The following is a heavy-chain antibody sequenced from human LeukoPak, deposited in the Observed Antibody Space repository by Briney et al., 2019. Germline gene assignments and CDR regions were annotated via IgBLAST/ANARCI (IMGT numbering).Heavy chain of an antibody. Sequence: GGSLRLSCAASGFTVSSNYMSWVRQAPGKGLEWVAFIRYDGSNKYYAGSVKGRFTISRDNSKNTLYLQMNSLRAEDTAVYYCAKGGSAPADWGQGTLVTVSS. CDR3: AKGGSAPAD. CDR2: IRYDGSNK. CDR1: GFTVSSNY. D-gene: IGHD6-25*01. V-gene: IGHV3-30*02. J-gene: IGHJ4*02.